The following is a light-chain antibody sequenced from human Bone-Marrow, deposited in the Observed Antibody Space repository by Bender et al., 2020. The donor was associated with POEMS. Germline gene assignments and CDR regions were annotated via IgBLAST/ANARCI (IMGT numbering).Light chain of an antibody. Sequence: QSALTQPASVSGPPGQSITISCTGTSSDVGSYNLVSWYQRHPGKAPKLMIYEVSKRPSGVSNRFSGSKSGNTASLTISGLQADDEADYYCCSYAASSVWVFGGGTKLTVL. CDR3: CSYAASSVWV. CDR2: EVS. V-gene: IGLV2-23*02. J-gene: IGLJ3*02. CDR1: SSDVGSYNL.